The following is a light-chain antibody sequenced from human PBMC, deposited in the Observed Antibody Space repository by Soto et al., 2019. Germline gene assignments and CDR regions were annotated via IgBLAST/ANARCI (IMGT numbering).Light chain of an antibody. CDR3: QSYDSSLSGYV. CDR1: SSTIGAGYE. Sequence: QAVVTQPPSVSGDPGQRVTSSCTGSSSTIGAGYEVHWYQQLPGTAPKLLIYGNSNRPSGVPDRFSGSKSGTSASLAITGLQAEDEADYDCQSYDSSLSGYVFGTGTKVTVL. J-gene: IGLJ1*01. V-gene: IGLV1-40*01. CDR2: GNS.